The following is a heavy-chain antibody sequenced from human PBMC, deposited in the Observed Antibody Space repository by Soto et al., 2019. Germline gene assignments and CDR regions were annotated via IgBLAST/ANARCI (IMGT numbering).Heavy chain of an antibody. J-gene: IGHJ4*02. Sequence: SLKISCAASGFTFSSYAMSWVRQAPGKGLEWVSAISGSGGSTYYAASVKGRFTISRDNSKNTLYLQMNSLRAEDTAVYYCAKDQDNDYDILTWGKGTLVTVSS. CDR2: ISGSGGST. D-gene: IGHD3-9*01. V-gene: IGHV3-23*01. CDR3: AKDQDNDYDILT. CDR1: GFTFSSYA.